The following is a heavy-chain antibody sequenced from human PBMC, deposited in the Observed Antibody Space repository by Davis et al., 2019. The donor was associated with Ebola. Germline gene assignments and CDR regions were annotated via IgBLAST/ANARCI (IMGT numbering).Heavy chain of an antibody. J-gene: IGHJ4*02. Sequence: GESLKISCAASGFTVSSNYMSWVRQAPGKGLEWVSVIYSGGSTYYADSVKGRFTISRDNSKNTLYLQMNSLRAEDTAVYYCAKRGGVAKWGYGDYVDYWGQGTLVTVSS. V-gene: IGHV3-53*05. CDR2: IYSGGST. D-gene: IGHD4-17*01. CDR1: GFTVSSNY. CDR3: AKRGGVAKWGYGDYVDY.